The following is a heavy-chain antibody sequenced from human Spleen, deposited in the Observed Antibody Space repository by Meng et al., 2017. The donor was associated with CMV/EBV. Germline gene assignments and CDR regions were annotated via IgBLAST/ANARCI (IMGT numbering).Heavy chain of an antibody. CDR3: ARVVGINIFGVLIPNWFDP. J-gene: IGHJ5*02. V-gene: IGHV1-2*06. Sequence: ASVKVSCKASGYTFTAYYIHWVRQAPGQGLEWMGRINPDSGGTTYAQTFQGRVTMTRDTSINTAYMELSRLRSDDTAVYYCARVVGINIFGVLIPNWFDPWGQGTLVTVSS. CDR1: GYTFTAYY. D-gene: IGHD3-3*02. CDR2: INPDSGGT.